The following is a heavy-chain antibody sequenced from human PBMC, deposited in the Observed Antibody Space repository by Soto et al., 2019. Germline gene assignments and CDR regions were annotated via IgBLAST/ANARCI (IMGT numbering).Heavy chain of an antibody. D-gene: IGHD5-12*01. CDR3: ARDPMANNFASSFDY. V-gene: IGHV1-69*01. Sequence: QVQLVQSGAEVKKPGSSVKVSCKASGGTFSSYAISWVRQAPGQGLEWMGGIIPIFGTANYAQKFQGRVTITADESTSTAYRELSSLRSEDTAVYYCARDPMANNFASSFDYWGQGTLVTVSS. CDR2: IIPIFGTA. CDR1: GGTFSSYA. J-gene: IGHJ4*02.